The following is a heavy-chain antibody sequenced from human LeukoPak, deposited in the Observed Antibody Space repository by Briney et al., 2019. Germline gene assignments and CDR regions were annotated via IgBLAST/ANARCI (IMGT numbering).Heavy chain of an antibody. J-gene: IGHJ6*03. CDR2: IYYSGST. CDR1: GGSISSYY. D-gene: IGHD5-24*01. CDR3: ARHAQEIYMDV. V-gene: IGHV4-59*05. Sequence: SETLSLTCTVSGGSISSYYWSWIRQPPGKGLEWIGSIYYSGSTYYNPSLKSRVTISVDTSKDQFSLKLSSVTAADTAVYYCARHAQEIYMDVWGKGTTVTVSS.